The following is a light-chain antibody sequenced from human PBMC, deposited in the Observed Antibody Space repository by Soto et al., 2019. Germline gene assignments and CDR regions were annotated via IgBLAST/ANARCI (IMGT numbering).Light chain of an antibody. CDR2: GAS. Sequence: EIVLTQSPGTLSLSPGERATLSCRASQSVSSTYLAWYQQKVGQAPWLLIYGASSRATGIPDRFSGSGSGTDFTLPISRQEPEDFAVYYCQHYGTSPTFGGGTKVEIK. CDR1: QSVSSTY. CDR3: QHYGTSPT. V-gene: IGKV3-20*01. J-gene: IGKJ4*01.